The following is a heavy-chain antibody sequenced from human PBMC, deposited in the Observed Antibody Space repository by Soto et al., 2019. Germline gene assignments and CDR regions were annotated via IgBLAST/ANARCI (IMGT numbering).Heavy chain of an antibody. V-gene: IGHV4-4*02. J-gene: IGHJ3*02. Sequence: QVQLQESGPGLVKPSGTLSLTCAVSGGSISSSNWWSWVRQPPGKGLEWIGEIYHSGSTNYNPSLKSPVNTSVDKARIQVSLKLSSVPAAETAVYYSARALGKDAFDIWGQGAMLTVSS. CDR3: ARALGKDAFDI. CDR2: IYHSGST. CDR1: GGSISSSNW. D-gene: IGHD3-3*02.